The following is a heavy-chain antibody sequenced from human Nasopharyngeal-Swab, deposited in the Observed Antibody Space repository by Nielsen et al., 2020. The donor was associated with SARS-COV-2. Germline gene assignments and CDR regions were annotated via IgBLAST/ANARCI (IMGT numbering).Heavy chain of an antibody. CDR2: ISWDGLTI. CDR1: GFTFDDYG. CDR3: ARNLASRSSSWCFDY. V-gene: IGHV3-9*01. Sequence: SLKISCAASGFTFDDYGMHWVRQAPGKGLEWVSGISWDGLTIGYADSVKGRFTISRDNAKNSLYLQMNSLREEDTAVYYCARNLASRSSSWCFDYWGQGTLVTVSS. J-gene: IGHJ4*02. D-gene: IGHD6-13*01.